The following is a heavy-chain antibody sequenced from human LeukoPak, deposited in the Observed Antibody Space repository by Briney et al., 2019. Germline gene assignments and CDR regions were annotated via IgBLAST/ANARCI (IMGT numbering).Heavy chain of an antibody. V-gene: IGHV3-7*05. CDR2: IKKDGSEK. CDR1: GFSFSTYW. J-gene: IGHJ4*02. Sequence: GGSLRLSCAASGFSFSTYWMSWVRHAPGKGLEWVANIKKDGSEKYYVDSVKGRFTISRDNAKSSLYLQMNSLRAEDTAVYYCARLGSTCDHWGQGTLVTVSS. D-gene: IGHD2-15*01. CDR3: ARLGSTCDH.